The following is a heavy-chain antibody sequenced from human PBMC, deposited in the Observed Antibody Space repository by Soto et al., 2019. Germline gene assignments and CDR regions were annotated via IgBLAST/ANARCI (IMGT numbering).Heavy chain of an antibody. J-gene: IGHJ4*02. CDR1: GGTFSSYT. Sequence: QVQLVQSGAEVKKPGSSVKVSCKASGGTFSSYTIRWVRQAPGQGLEWMGRIIPTLGIANYVQKFQGRVTITADKSTSTAYMELSSLRSEDTAVYYCARGAYCSGGSCYQPNDYWGQGTLVTVSS. D-gene: IGHD2-15*01. CDR3: ARGAYCSGGSCYQPNDY. CDR2: IIPTLGIA. V-gene: IGHV1-69*02.